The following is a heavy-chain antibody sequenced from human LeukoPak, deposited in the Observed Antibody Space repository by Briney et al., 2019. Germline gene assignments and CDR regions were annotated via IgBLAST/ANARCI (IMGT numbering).Heavy chain of an antibody. Sequence: ASVKVSCKASGYTFTGYYMHWVRQAPVQGLEWMGRINPNSGGTNYAQKFQGRVTMTRDTSISTAYMELSRLRSDDTAVYYCARWPRGYCSGGSCEEYWGQGTLVTVSS. CDR2: INPNSGGT. CDR1: GYTFTGYY. D-gene: IGHD2-15*01. CDR3: ARWPRGYCSGGSCEEY. J-gene: IGHJ4*02. V-gene: IGHV1-2*06.